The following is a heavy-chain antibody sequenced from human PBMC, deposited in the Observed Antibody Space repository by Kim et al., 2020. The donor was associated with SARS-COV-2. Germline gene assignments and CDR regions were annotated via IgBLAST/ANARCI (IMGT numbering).Heavy chain of an antibody. CDR3: ARQALREFSYIDY. Sequence: YSPSIKSRSTMPVDASKNKFSLKLSSVTAADTAVYYCARQALREFSYIDYWGQGTLVTVSS. V-gene: IGHV4-39*01. J-gene: IGHJ4*02. D-gene: IGHD3-16*01.